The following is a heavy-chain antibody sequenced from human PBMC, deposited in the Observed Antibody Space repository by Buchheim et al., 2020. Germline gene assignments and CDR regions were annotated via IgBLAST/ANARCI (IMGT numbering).Heavy chain of an antibody. CDR2: IYYSGST. CDR3: ARVPDQTIGYCSSTSCYRYYYYMDV. V-gene: IGHV4-31*03. CDR1: GGSISSGGYY. J-gene: IGHJ6*03. Sequence: QVQLQESGPGLVKPSQTLSLTCTVSGGSISSGGYYWSWIRQHPGKGLEWIGYIYYSGSTYYNPSLKSRVTISVDTSKNQFSLKLSSVTAADTAVYYCARVPDQTIGYCSSTSCYRYYYYMDVWGKGTT. D-gene: IGHD2-2*01.